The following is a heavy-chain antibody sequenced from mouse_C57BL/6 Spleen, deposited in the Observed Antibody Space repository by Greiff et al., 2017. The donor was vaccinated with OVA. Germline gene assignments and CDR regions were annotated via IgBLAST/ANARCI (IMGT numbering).Heavy chain of an antibody. D-gene: IGHD2-2*01. J-gene: IGHJ4*01. Sequence: QVQLKQSGPELVKPGASVKISCKASGYAFSSSWMNWVKQRPGKGLEWIGRIYPGDGDTNYNGKFKGKATLTADKSSSTAYMQLSSLTSEDSAVYFCARRGGYDDYYAMDYWGQGTSVTVSS. V-gene: IGHV1-82*01. CDR3: ARRGGYDDYYAMDY. CDR1: GYAFSSSW. CDR2: IYPGDGDT.